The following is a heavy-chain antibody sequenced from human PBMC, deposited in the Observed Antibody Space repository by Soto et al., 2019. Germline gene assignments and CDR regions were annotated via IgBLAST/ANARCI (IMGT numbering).Heavy chain of an antibody. Sequence: ASVKVSCKTSGYTFTNYCISWVRQAPGQGLEWMGWISADNGNTNYARNLQGRVTMTTDTSTGTSYMVLRSLTSDDTAVYYCARRGVLPDYWGQGTLVTVSS. CDR3: ARRGVLPDY. CDR1: GYTFTNYC. J-gene: IGHJ4*02. D-gene: IGHD3-10*01. CDR2: ISADNGNT. V-gene: IGHV1-18*01.